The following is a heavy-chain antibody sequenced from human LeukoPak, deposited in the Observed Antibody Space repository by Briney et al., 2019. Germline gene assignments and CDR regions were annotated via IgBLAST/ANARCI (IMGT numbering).Heavy chain of an antibody. J-gene: IGHJ4*02. Sequence: PSETLSLTCTVSGDSISSGSYYWSWIRQPAGKGLEWIGRIYTSGSTNYNPSLKSRVTMSVDTSKNQFSLKLSSVTAADTAVYYCARGSGGWELLDYWGQGTLVTVSS. V-gene: IGHV4-61*02. CDR2: IYTSGST. CDR1: GDSISSGSYY. CDR3: ARGSGGWELLDY. D-gene: IGHD1-26*01.